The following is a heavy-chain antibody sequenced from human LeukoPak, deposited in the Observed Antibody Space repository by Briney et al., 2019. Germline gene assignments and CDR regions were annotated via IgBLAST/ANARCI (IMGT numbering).Heavy chain of an antibody. V-gene: IGHV3-48*03. CDR2: ISSSGSTI. J-gene: IGHJ4*02. CDR3: ARGFYYDSSGLFDY. D-gene: IGHD3-22*01. Sequence: GGSLRLSCVGSGFSFSSYEMNWVRQAPGEGLEWISYISSSGSTIYFADSVKGRFTISGDNAKNSLYLQMNSLRAEDTAVYYCARGFYYDSSGLFDYWGQGTLVTVSS. CDR1: GFSFSSYE.